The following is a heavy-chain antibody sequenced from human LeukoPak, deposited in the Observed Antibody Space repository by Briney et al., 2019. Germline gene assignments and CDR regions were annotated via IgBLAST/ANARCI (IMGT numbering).Heavy chain of an antibody. V-gene: IGHV4-34*01. CDR2: INHSGST. CDR1: GGSFSGYY. D-gene: IGHD4-17*01. J-gene: IGHJ5*02. Sequence: PSETLSLTCAVYGGSFSGYYWSWIRQPPGKGLEWIGEINHSGSTNYNPSLKSRVTISGDTSKNQFSLKLSSVTAADTAVYYCARDYGDFRHWFDPWGQGTLVTVSS. CDR3: ARDYGDFRHWFDP.